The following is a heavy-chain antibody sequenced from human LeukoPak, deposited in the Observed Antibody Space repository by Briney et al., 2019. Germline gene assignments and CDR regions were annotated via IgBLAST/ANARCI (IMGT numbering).Heavy chain of an antibody. D-gene: IGHD2-21*02. J-gene: IGHJ4*02. V-gene: IGHV3-74*01. CDR3: AKDPGPRVATATNYFDY. CDR1: GFTFSSYW. Sequence: PGGSLRLSCAASGFTFSSYWMHWVRQAPGKGLVWVSRINSDGSSTSYADSVKGRFTISRDNAKNSLYLQMNSLRAEDTALYYCAKDPGPRVATATNYFDYWGQGTLVTVSS. CDR2: INSDGSST.